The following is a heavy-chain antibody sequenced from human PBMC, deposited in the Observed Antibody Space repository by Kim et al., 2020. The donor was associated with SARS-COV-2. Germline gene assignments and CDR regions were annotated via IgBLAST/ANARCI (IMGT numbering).Heavy chain of an antibody. D-gene: IGHD4-17*01. CDR3: AKDRDTVDDAFDI. J-gene: IGHJ3*02. Sequence: YADSVKGRFTISRDNSKNTLYLQMNSLRAEDTAVYYCAKDRDTVDDAFDIWGQGTMVTVSS. V-gene: IGHV3-23*01.